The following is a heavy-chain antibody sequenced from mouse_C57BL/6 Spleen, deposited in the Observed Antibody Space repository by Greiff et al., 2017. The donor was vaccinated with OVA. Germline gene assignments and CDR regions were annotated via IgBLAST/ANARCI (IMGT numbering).Heavy chain of an antibody. CDR3: ARTIYYGNPIFDY. CDR1: GFTFTDYY. CDR2: IRNKANGYTT. J-gene: IGHJ2*01. D-gene: IGHD2-1*01. Sequence: EVKLMESGGGLVQPGGSLSLSCAASGFTFTDYYMSWVRQPPGKALEWLGFIRNKANGYTTEYSASVKGRFTISRDNSQSILYLQMNALRAEDSATYDCARTIYYGNPIFDYWGQGTTLTVSS. V-gene: IGHV7-3*01.